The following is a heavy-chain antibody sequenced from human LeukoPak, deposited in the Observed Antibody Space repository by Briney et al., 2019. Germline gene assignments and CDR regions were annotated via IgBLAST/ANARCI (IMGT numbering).Heavy chain of an antibody. D-gene: IGHD6-13*01. CDR1: GGSFSGYY. Sequence: SETLSLTCAVYGGSFSGYYWSWIRQPPGKGLEWIGEINHSGSTNYNPSLKSRVTMSVDTSKNQFSLKLSSVTAADTAVYYCARPGYSSSWHHLQHWGQGTLVTVSS. V-gene: IGHV4-34*01. J-gene: IGHJ1*01. CDR3: ARPGYSSSWHHLQH. CDR2: INHSGST.